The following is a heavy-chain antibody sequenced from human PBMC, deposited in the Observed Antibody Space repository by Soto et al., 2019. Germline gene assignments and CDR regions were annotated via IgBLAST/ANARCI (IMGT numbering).Heavy chain of an antibody. Sequence: SETLSLTCTVSGGSISSGGYYWSWIRQHPGKGQEWIGYIYYSGSTYYNPSLKSRVTISVDTSKNQFSLKLSSVTAADTAVYYCARESKRDGYNLFYYYYGMDVWGQGTTVTVSS. CDR2: IYYSGST. CDR1: GGSISSGGYY. CDR3: ARESKRDGYNLFYYYYGMDV. D-gene: IGHD5-12*01. J-gene: IGHJ6*02. V-gene: IGHV4-31*03.